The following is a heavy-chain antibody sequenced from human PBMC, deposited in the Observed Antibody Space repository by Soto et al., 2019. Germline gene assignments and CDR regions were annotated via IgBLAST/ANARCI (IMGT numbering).Heavy chain of an antibody. D-gene: IGHD1-1*01. Sequence: EVQLVESGGGLVKPGGSLSLSVAASGSTLRNAWRSGVRQAPGKGRGWVGGIKSKTDGGTTDYAAPVKGRFTISRDDSKNTLYLQMNSLKTEDTAVYYCTGRTTGTTFTFTDYWGQGTLVTVSS. CDR1: GSTLRNAW. J-gene: IGHJ4*02. CDR3: TGRTTGTTFTFTDY. V-gene: IGHV3-15*01. CDR2: IKSKTDGGTT.